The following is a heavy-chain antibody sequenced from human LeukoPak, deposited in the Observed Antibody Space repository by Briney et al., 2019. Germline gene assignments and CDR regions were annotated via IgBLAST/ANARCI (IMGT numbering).Heavy chain of an antibody. CDR1: GGSIDKSSYY. J-gene: IGHJ3*02. CDR2: TYFSGNA. D-gene: IGHD1-26*01. CDR3: ATNRAGTYDRPFDI. Sequence: SETLSLTCSVSGGSIDKSSYYWGWIRQPPGGGLEWIGSTYFSGNAYYSPSLKSRVTVSVDTSKNQFSLELSSVTATDTAVYFCATNRAGTYDRPFDIWGQGTMVTVSS. V-gene: IGHV4-39*07.